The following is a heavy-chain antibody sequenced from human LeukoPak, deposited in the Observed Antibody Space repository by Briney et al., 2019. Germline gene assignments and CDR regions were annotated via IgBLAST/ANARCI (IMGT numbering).Heavy chain of an antibody. CDR2: IDVGGGNT. D-gene: IGHD1-26*01. J-gene: IGHJ4*02. V-gene: IGHV3-23*01. Sequence: PGGSLRLSCVASGFTFSSCAMRWVRQAPGKGLEWVSAIDVGGGNTYYADSVKGRFTFSRDNFKNTLHLQMNSLRAEDTAVYYCAKADTGGNYFDHWGQGTLVTVSS. CDR3: AKADTGGNYFDH. CDR1: GFTFSSCA.